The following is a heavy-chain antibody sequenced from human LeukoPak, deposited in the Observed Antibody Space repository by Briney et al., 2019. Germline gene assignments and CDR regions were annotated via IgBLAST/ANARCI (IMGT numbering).Heavy chain of an antibody. CDR1: GFTFSSYA. V-gene: IGHV3-23*01. D-gene: IGHD3-22*01. Sequence: GGTLRLSCAASGFTFSSYAMSWVRQAPGKGLEWVSSISGSGDSTFYADSVKGRFTISRDNSKNTLYLQMNSLRAEDTAVYYCANGPDSSGYGYYYGMVVWGQGTTVTVSS. J-gene: IGHJ6*02. CDR3: ANGPDSSGYGYYYGMVV. CDR2: ISGSGDST.